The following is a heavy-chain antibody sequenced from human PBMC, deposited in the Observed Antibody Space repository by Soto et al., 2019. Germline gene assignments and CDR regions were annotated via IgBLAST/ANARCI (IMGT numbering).Heavy chain of an antibody. CDR3: AREAADSSGWYYWFDP. CDR2: ISSSGSTI. J-gene: IGHJ5*02. Sequence: PGGSLRLSCAASGFTFSSYEMNWVRQAPGKGLEWVSYISSSGSTIYYADSVKGRFTISRDNAKNSLYLQMNSLRAEDTAVYYCAREAADSSGWYYWFDPWGQGTLVTVSS. CDR1: GFTFSSYE. V-gene: IGHV3-48*03. D-gene: IGHD6-19*01.